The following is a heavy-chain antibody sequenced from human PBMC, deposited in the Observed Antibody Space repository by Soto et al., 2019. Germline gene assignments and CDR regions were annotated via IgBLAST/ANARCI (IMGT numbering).Heavy chain of an antibody. J-gene: IGHJ4*02. D-gene: IGHD4-17*01. Sequence: GGSLRLSCAASGFTFDDYAMHWVRQAPGKGLEWVSGISWNSGSIGYADSVKGRFTISRDNAKNSLYLQMNSLRAEDTALYYCAKDSGDYGDYVSPFDYWGQGTLVTVSS. CDR2: ISWNSGSI. V-gene: IGHV3-9*01. CDR3: AKDSGDYGDYVSPFDY. CDR1: GFTFDDYA.